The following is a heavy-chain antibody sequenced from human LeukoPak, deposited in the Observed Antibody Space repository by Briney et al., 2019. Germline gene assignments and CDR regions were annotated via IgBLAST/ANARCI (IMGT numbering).Heavy chain of an antibody. D-gene: IGHD3-9*01. V-gene: IGHV4-31*03. CDR3: AARSRTHYDILTGFHPGYFQH. CDR2: IYYSGST. J-gene: IGHJ1*01. CDR1: GGSISSGGYY. Sequence: PSETLSLTCTVSGGSISSGGYYWSWIRQHPGKGLEWIGYIYYSGSTYYNPSLKSRVTISVDTSKNQFSLKLSSVTAADTAVYYCAARSRTHYDILTGFHPGYFQHWGQGTLVTVSS.